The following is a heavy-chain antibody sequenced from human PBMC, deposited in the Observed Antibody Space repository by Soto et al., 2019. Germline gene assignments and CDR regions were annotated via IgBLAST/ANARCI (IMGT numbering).Heavy chain of an antibody. J-gene: IGHJ4*02. CDR3: ARGERQQQRDY. CDR1: GDSISSSKW. CDR2: IYHSGRT. Sequence: QVQLQESGPGLVKPSGTLSLTCAVAGDSISSSKWWSWVRQPPGKGLEWIGEIYHSGRTNYNPSLKSRVIISVDKSKNQFTLKLSSVTDADTAICYCARGERQQQRDYWGQGTLVTVSS. D-gene: IGHD6-13*01. V-gene: IGHV4-4*02.